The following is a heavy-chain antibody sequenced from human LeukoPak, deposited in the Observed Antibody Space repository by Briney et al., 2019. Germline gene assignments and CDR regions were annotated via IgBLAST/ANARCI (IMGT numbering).Heavy chain of an antibody. CDR1: GGSISSGGYY. V-gene: IGHV4-31*03. Sequence: PSETLSLTCTVSGGSISSGGYYWSWIRQHPGKGLEWIGYIYYSGSTYYNPSLKSRVTISVDTSKNQFSLKLSSVTAADTAVYYCARSGRYYGSGSYPYYHYYGMDVWGKGTTVTVSS. CDR3: ARSGRYYGSGSYPYYHYYGMDV. J-gene: IGHJ6*04. CDR2: IYYSGST. D-gene: IGHD3-10*01.